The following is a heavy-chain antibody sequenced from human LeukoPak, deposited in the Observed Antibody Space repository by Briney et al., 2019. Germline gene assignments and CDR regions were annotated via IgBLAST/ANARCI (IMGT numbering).Heavy chain of an antibody. CDR2: ISSSSSYI. V-gene: IGHV3-21*01. J-gene: IGHJ4*02. Sequence: PGGSLRLSCAASGFTFSSYSMNWVRQAPGKGLEWVSSISSSSSYIYYADSVKGRFTISRDDAKNSLYLQMNSLRAEDTAVYYCARSSSSASRNDYWGQGTLVTVSS. CDR3: ARSSSSASRNDY. D-gene: IGHD6-6*01. CDR1: GFTFSSYS.